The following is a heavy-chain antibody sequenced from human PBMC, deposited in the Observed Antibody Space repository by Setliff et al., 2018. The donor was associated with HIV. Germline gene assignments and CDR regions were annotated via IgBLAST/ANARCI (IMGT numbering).Heavy chain of an antibody. D-gene: IGHD2-21*02. Sequence: PSETLSLTCTVSGGSISNYYWSWIRQPAGKGLEWIGRIQTSGRTNNNPSLKSRVTMSVDTSKNQFSLILTSVTAADTDVYYCARSCRVNCGGDCHLFDYWGQGTPVTVSS. V-gene: IGHV4-4*07. CDR2: IQTSGRT. J-gene: IGHJ4*02. CDR3: ARSCRVNCGGDCHLFDY. CDR1: GGSISNYY.